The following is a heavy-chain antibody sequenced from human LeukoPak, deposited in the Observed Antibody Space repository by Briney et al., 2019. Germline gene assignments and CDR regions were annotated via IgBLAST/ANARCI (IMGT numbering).Heavy chain of an antibody. V-gene: IGHV4-34*01. Sequence: SETLSLTCAVYGGSFSGYYWSWIRQPPGKGLEWIGEINYSGSTNYNPSLKSRVTISVDTSKNQFSLKLSSVTAADTAVYYCARGRRSSGFIDYWGQGTLVTVSS. CDR1: GGSFSGYY. J-gene: IGHJ4*02. D-gene: IGHD6-19*01. CDR3: ARGRRSSGFIDY. CDR2: INYSGST.